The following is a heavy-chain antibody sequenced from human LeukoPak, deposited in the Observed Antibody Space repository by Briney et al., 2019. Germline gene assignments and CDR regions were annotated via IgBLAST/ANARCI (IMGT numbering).Heavy chain of an antibody. CDR3: ARDIAVAGYYYYGMDV. CDR2: ISYDGSNK. Sequence: GGSLRLSCAASGLTFSSYAMHWVRQAPGKGLEWVAVISYDGSNKYYADSVKGRFTISRDNSKNTLYLQMNSLRAEDTAVYYCARDIAVAGYYYYGMDVWGQGTTVTVSS. D-gene: IGHD6-19*01. CDR1: GLTFSSYA. J-gene: IGHJ6*02. V-gene: IGHV3-30-3*01.